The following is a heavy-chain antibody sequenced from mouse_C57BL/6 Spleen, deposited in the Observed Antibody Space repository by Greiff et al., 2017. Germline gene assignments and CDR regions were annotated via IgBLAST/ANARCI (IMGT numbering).Heavy chain of an antibody. D-gene: IGHD1-1*01. CDR1: GYSITSGYY. Sequence: EVKLVESGPGLVKPSQSLSLTCSVTGYSITSGYYWNWIRQFPGNKLEWMGYISYDGSNNYNPSLKNRISITRDTSKNQFFLKLNSVTTEDTATYYCANKISYYDGSPWFAYWGQGTLVTVSA. CDR2: ISYDGSN. V-gene: IGHV3-6*01. J-gene: IGHJ3*01. CDR3: ANKISYYDGSPWFAY.